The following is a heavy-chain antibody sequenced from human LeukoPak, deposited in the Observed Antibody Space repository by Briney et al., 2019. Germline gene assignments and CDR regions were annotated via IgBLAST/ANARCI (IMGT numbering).Heavy chain of an antibody. CDR2: IYHSGST. CDR1: GGSISSSNW. D-gene: IGHD3-3*01. J-gene: IGHJ4*02. CDR3: ARAGLGTIFGVVIRPFDY. V-gene: IGHV4-4*02. Sequence: SETLSLTCAVSGGSISSSNWWSWVRQPPGKGLEWIGEIYHSGSTNYNPSLTSRVTISVDTSKNQFSLKLSSVTAADTAVYYCARAGLGTIFGVVIRPFDYWGQGTLVTVSS.